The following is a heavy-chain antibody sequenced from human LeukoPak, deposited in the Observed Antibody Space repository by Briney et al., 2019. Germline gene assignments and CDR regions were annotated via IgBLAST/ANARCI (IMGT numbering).Heavy chain of an antibody. CDR2: IYTSGST. V-gene: IGHV4-61*02. Sequence: PSQTLSLTCTVSGGSISSGSYYWSWIRQPAGKGLEWIGRIYTSGSTHYNPSLKSRVTISVDTSKSQFSLKLSSVTAADAAVYYCASSWDWFDPWGQGTLVTVSS. J-gene: IGHJ5*02. CDR1: GGSISSGSYY. CDR3: ASSWDWFDP.